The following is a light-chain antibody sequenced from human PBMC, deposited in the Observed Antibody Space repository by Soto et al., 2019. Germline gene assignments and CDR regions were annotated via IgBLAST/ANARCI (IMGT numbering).Light chain of an antibody. CDR2: DAS. V-gene: IGKV3-11*01. CDR1: QSINRH. Sequence: EIVLTQSPATLSLSPGKRSTLSCRASQSINRHLAWYRQKPGQAPRLLIYDASNRATGIPARFSGSWSGTDFTLTISSLEPEDFGVYYCQQRSNWLPVTFGGGTKVYIK. J-gene: IGKJ4*01. CDR3: QQRSNWLPVT.